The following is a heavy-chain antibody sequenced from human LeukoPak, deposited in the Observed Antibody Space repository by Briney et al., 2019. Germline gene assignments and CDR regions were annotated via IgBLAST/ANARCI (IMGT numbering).Heavy chain of an antibody. Sequence: SVTVSCKASGGTFSSYAISWVRQAPGQGLEWMGRIIPIFGIANYAQKFQGRVTITADKSTSTAYMELSSLRSEDTAVYYCAREADIVVVPAAIRRGYYFDYWGQETLVTVSS. J-gene: IGHJ4*02. V-gene: IGHV1-69*04. CDR3: AREADIVVVPAAIRRGYYFDY. D-gene: IGHD2-2*01. CDR1: GGTFSSYA. CDR2: IIPIFGIA.